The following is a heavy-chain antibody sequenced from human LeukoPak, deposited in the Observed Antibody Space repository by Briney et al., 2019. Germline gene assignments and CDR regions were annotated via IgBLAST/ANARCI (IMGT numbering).Heavy chain of an antibody. V-gene: IGHV3-49*03. D-gene: IGHD4-17*01. CDR2: TRSKAYGGTT. CDR1: GFTFGDYA. J-gene: IGHJ4*02. CDR3: TRYDYGSYAFDY. Sequence: PGGSLRLSCTASGFTFGDYAMSWFRRAPGKGLEWVGFTRSKAYGGTTEYAASVKGRFAISRDDSKSIAYLQMNSLKMEDTAVYYCTRYDYGSYAFDYWGQGTLVTVSS.